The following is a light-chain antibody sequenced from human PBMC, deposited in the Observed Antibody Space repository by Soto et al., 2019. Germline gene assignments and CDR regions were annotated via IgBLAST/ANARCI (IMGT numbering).Light chain of an antibody. Sequence: QSALTQPRSVSGSPGQSVTISCTGTSSDVGGYNYVSWYQQHPGKAPKLMIYDVTKWPSGVPDRFSGSKSGNTASLTISALQSEDEADYYCCSYAGSYTLKVFGGGTQLTVL. CDR1: SSDVGGYNY. CDR2: DVT. V-gene: IGLV2-11*01. CDR3: CSYAGSYTLKV. J-gene: IGLJ3*02.